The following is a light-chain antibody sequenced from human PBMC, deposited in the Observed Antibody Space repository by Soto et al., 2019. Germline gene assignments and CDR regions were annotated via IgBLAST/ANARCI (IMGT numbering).Light chain of an antibody. V-gene: IGKV1-5*01. CDR3: QHYNSPST. CDR1: QSINNW. CDR2: DAS. J-gene: IGKJ2*01. Sequence: DIQMTQSPSTLSASVGDRVTITCRASQSINNWLAWYQQKPGKAPKLLIYDASTLESGVPSRFSGSGSGTEFTLAITSLQPDDFATYYCQHYNSPSTFGQGTKLEIK.